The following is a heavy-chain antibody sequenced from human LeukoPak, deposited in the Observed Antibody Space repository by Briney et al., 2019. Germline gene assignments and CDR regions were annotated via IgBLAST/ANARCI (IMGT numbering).Heavy chain of an antibody. J-gene: IGHJ4*02. D-gene: IGHD3-22*01. Sequence: PGGSLRLSCAASGFTFSSYSMNWVRQAPGKGLEWVSYISSSSSTIYYADSVKGRFTISRDNAKNSLYLQMNSLRAEDTAVYYCAPLPYSYDSSASPGSWGQGTLVTVSS. V-gene: IGHV3-48*04. CDR2: ISSSSSTI. CDR3: APLPYSYDSSASPGS. CDR1: GFTFSSYS.